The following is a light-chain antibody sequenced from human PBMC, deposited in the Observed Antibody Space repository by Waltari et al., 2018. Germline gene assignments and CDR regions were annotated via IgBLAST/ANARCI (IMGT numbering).Light chain of an antibody. CDR1: QSVLYSSNNKNY. Sequence: DIVMTQSPDSLAVSLGERATINCKSSQSVLYSSNNKNYLAWYQQEPGQPPKLLISGTSTRGSGVPDRFSGSGSGTDFTLTISTLQAEDVAVYYCQQYYISPWTFGQGTKVEIK. V-gene: IGKV4-1*01. CDR3: QQYYISPWT. CDR2: GTS. J-gene: IGKJ1*01.